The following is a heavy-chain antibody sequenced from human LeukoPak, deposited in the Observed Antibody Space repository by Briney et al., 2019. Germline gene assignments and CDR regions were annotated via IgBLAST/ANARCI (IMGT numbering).Heavy chain of an antibody. CDR1: GFTFSSYI. CDR2: ISSSSSYI. V-gene: IGHV3-21*01. Sequence: GGSLRLSCAASGFTFSSYIMNWVRQAPGKGLEWVSSISSSSSYIYYADSVKGRFTISRDNAKNSLYLQMNSLRAEDTAVYYCARRLYYDSSGYYYWGQGTLVTVSS. CDR3: ARRLYYDSSGYYY. J-gene: IGHJ4*02. D-gene: IGHD3-22*01.